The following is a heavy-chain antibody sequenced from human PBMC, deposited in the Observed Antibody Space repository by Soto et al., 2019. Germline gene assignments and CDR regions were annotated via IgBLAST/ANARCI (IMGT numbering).Heavy chain of an antibody. CDR3: ARAYSSSWYEYYYYYYGMDV. V-gene: IGHV3-30-3*01. CDR2: ISYDGSNK. J-gene: IGHJ6*02. Sequence: LRLSCAASGFTFSSYAMHWVRQAPGKGLEWVAVISYDGSNKYYADSVKGRFTISRDNSKNTLYLQMNSLRAEDTAVYYCARAYSSSWYEYYYYYYGMDVWGQGTTVTVSS. D-gene: IGHD6-13*01. CDR1: GFTFSSYA.